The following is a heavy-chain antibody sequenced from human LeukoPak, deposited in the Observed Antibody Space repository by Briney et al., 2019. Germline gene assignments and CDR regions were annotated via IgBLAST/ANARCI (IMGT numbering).Heavy chain of an antibody. CDR1: GFAFGDYA. CDR3: ARDLVAVAGDYYYYAMDV. V-gene: IGHV3-49*04. D-gene: IGHD6-19*01. Sequence: PGRSLRLSCTASGFAFGDYAMSWVRQGPGKGLEGVGFIRSKVFVGTTGYAASVKGRFTISIDDSKSIAYLQMNSLKTEDTAVYYCARDLVAVAGDYYYYAMDVWGQGTTVTVSS. J-gene: IGHJ6*02. CDR2: IRSKVFVGTT.